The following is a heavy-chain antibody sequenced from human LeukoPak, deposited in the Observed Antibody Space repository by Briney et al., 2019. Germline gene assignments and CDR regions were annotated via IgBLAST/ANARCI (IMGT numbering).Heavy chain of an antibody. V-gene: IGHV3-74*01. CDR2: IISDGKT. Sequence: GGSLTLSCLASGFTFSRYWMHWVRQAPAKGLAWVSRIISDGKTNDADSVKGRFTISRDNAKNTVSLQMDSLGAEATGVYYCARAPSEVGGYPEYFRHWGQGTLVTVSS. J-gene: IGHJ1*01. CDR1: GFTFSRYW. CDR3: ARAPSEVGGYPEYFRH. D-gene: IGHD2-15*01.